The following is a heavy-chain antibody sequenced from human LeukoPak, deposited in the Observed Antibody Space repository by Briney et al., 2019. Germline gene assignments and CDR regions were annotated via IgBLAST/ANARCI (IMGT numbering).Heavy chain of an antibody. J-gene: IGHJ4*02. V-gene: IGHV3-48*03. CDR1: GFTFSSYE. CDR2: ISSSGSTM. D-gene: IGHD3-22*01. CDR3: ARAHYYDSSGLDF. Sequence: GGSLRLSCAASGFTFSSYEMNWVRQAPGKGLEWVSYISSSGSTMYYADSVKGRFTISRDNAKNSLYLQMNSPRAEDTAVYYCARAHYYDSSGLDFWGQGTLVTVSS.